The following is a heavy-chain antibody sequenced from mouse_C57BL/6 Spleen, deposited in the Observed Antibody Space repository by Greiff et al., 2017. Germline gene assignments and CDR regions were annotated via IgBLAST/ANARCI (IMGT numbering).Heavy chain of an antibody. CDR1: GFTFTSYT. Sequence: EVKLMESGGGLAKPGGSLKLSCAASGFTFTSYTMPWVRQTPEKRLEWVATISGSGGNTYYPDSVKGRFTISTDNAINTVYLQMSSLRYEAAAFYYGAGQGWLLFDDWGQGTTLTVSA. D-gene: IGHD2-3*01. J-gene: IGHJ2*01. CDR2: ISGSGGNT. CDR3: AGQGWLLFDD. V-gene: IGHV5-9*01.